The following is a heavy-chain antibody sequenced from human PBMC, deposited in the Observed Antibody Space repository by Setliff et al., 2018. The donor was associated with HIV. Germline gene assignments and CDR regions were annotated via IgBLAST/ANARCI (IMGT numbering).Heavy chain of an antibody. CDR3: ARAYGSGSYYNLGGFDP. D-gene: IGHD3-10*01. CDR1: GYSFTSYW. CDR2: IDPSDSYT. Sequence: GESLKLSCKGSGYSFTSYWITWVRQMPGKGLEWMGRIDPSDSYTNYSPSLQGHVTISVDKSISTAYLQWSSLKASDTAMYYCARAYGSGSYYNLGGFDPWGQGTLVTVSS. V-gene: IGHV5-10-1*01. J-gene: IGHJ5*02.